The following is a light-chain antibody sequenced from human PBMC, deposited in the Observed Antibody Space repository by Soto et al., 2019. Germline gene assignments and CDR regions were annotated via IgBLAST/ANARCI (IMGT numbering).Light chain of an antibody. V-gene: IGLV1-44*01. J-gene: IGLJ1*01. Sequence: QSVLTQPPSASGTPGQRVTISCSGSSSNIGSNVVNWYQQLPGTAPKLLICSNDQRPSGVPGRFSGSKSGSSASLAISGLQSEDESDYYCAAWDDTLKGRVFATGTKLTVL. CDR1: SSNIGSNV. CDR2: SND. CDR3: AAWDDTLKGRV.